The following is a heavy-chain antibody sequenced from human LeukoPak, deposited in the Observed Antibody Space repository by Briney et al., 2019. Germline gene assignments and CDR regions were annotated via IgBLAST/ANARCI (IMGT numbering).Heavy chain of an antibody. V-gene: IGHV3-7*01. Sequence: GGPLRLSCAASGFTFSSYGVRCVREARGKGREGVANIKQGGSEKYYVGSVKGRFTISRDNAKNSLYLQMNSLRAEDTAVYYCARDSHYYDFWSGYSGSYYGMDVWGQGTTVTVSS. J-gene: IGHJ6*02. CDR2: IKQGGSEK. CDR3: ARDSHYYDFWSGYSGSYYGMDV. CDR1: GFTFSSYG. D-gene: IGHD3-3*01.